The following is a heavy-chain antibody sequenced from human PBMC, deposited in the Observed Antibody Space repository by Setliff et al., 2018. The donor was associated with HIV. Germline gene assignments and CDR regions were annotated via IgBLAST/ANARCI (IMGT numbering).Heavy chain of an antibody. V-gene: IGHV5-51*01. CDR1: GYIFTDYW. CDR2: IYPGDSDT. Sequence: PGESLKISCEASGYIFTDYWIGWVRQMPGKGLEWMGIIYPGDSDTRYSPSFQGQVTFSADNSISPVYLQWDSLKASDSAIYYCARAPRSPLRWRDNLLSSSSFFMDVWGKGTTVTVSS. D-gene: IGHD2-21*01. CDR3: ARAPRSPLRWRDNLLSSSSFFMDV. J-gene: IGHJ6*03.